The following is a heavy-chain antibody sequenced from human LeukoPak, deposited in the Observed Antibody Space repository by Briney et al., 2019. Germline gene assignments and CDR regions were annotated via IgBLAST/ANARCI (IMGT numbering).Heavy chain of an antibody. CDR3: ARDSAVFGVVIINYYYGMDV. CDR2: IIPIFGTA. Sequence: ASVKVSCKASGGTFSSYAISWVRQAPGQGLEWMGGIIPIFGTANYAQKFQGRVTITADESTSTAYMELSSLRSDDTAVYYCARDSAVFGVVIINYYYGMDVWGQGTTVTVSS. J-gene: IGHJ6*02. D-gene: IGHD3-3*01. V-gene: IGHV1-69*13. CDR1: GGTFSSYA.